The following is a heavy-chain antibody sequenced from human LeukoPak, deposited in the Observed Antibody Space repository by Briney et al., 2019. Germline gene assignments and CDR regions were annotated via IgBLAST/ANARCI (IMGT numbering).Heavy chain of an antibody. D-gene: IGHD5-12*01. Sequence: GGSLSLSCAASGFTVSNDYMSWVRQAPGKGLEWVSIIYTSGSTYYADSVKGRFTISRDNSKNTLYLQMNSLRDEDTAVYYCARDYGYNFDYWGQGTLVTVSS. J-gene: IGHJ4*02. V-gene: IGHV3-66*01. CDR1: GFTVSNDY. CDR2: IYTSGST. CDR3: ARDYGYNFDY.